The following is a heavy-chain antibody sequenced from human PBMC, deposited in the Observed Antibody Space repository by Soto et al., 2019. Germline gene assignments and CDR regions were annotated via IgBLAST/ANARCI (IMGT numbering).Heavy chain of an antibody. J-gene: IGHJ4*02. V-gene: IGHV1-69*06. CDR1: GGTFSSYA. CDR3: ARAAPAGYTAMDPYYFDY. Sequence: QVQLVQSGAEVKKPGSSVKVSCKASGGTFSSYAISWVRQAPGQGLEWMGGIIPIFGTANYAQKFQGRVTITADKSTSTDYMELSSLRSEDTAVYYCARAAPAGYTAMDPYYFDYWGQGTLVTVSS. D-gene: IGHD5-18*01. CDR2: IIPIFGTA.